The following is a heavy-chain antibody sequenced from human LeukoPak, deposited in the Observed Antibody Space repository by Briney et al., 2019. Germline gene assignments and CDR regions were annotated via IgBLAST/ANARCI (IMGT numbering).Heavy chain of an antibody. CDR2: IYYSGST. V-gene: IGHV4-39*01. Sequence: SETLSLTCTVSGGSISSSSYYWGWIRQPPGKGLEWIGSIYYSGSTYYNPSLKSRVTISVDTSKNQFSLKLSSVTAADTAVYYCARSRGSYGYYFDYWGQGTLVTVSS. CDR1: GGSISSSSYY. J-gene: IGHJ4*02. D-gene: IGHD1-26*01. CDR3: ARSRGSYGYYFDY.